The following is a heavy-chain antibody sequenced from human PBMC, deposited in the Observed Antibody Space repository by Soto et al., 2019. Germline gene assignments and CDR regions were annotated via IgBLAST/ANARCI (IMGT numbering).Heavy chain of an antibody. CDR3: ARGGFRSGSYYTYYYYGMDV. Sequence: SETLSLTCTVSGGSISSGGYYWNWIRQHPGKGLEWIGYVYYSGSTYYNPSLKSRITISVDTSKNQFSLKLSSVTAADTAVYYCARGGFRSGSYYTYYYYGMDVWGQGTTVTGSS. CDR1: GGSISSGGYY. J-gene: IGHJ6*02. CDR2: VYYSGST. V-gene: IGHV4-31*03. D-gene: IGHD1-26*01.